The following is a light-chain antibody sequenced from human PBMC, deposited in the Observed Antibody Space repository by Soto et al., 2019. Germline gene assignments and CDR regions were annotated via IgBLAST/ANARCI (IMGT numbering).Light chain of an antibody. Sequence: EIVLTQSPGTLSLSPGERATLSCRASQSVSSNYLAWYQQRPGQAPRLLIYDASSRATGIPDRFSGSGSGTDFPLTISRLEPEDFAVYYCQQYDSSRFPFGPGTRVDIK. CDR1: QSVSSNY. V-gene: IGKV3-20*01. J-gene: IGKJ3*01. CDR3: QQYDSSRFP. CDR2: DAS.